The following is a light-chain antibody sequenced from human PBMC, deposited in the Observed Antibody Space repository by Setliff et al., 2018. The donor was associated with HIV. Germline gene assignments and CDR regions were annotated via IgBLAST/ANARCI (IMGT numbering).Light chain of an antibody. J-gene: IGKJ1*01. CDR2: EAS. Sequence: DIQMTQSPSSLSASVGDRVTITCRASQSINSHLNWYQQKPGKAPNLLIYEASSLQSGVPSRFSGSGSGTDFTLTISSLQPEDFATYYCLQTHNLRTWTFGQGTKVDIK. CDR1: QSINSH. CDR3: LQTHNLRTWT. V-gene: IGKV1-39*01.